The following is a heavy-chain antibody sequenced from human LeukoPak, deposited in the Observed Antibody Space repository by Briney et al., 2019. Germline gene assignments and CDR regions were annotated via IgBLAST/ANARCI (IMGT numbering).Heavy chain of an antibody. J-gene: IGHJ1*01. CDR2: MNPNSGNT. Sequence: ASVKVSCKASGYTFTSYDINWVRQATGQGLEWMGWMNPNSGNTGYAQKFQGRVTMTRNTSISTAYMELSSLRAEDTAVYYCARDSVTVTGKYFQHWGQGTLVIVSS. CDR1: GYTFTSYD. CDR3: ARDSVTVTGKYFQH. V-gene: IGHV1-8*01. D-gene: IGHD6-19*01.